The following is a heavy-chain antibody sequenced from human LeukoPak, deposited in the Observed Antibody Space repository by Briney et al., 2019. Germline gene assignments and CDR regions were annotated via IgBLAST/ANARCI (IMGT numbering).Heavy chain of an antibody. D-gene: IGHD1-14*01. CDR1: GFTFSSYA. CDR3: AKDQAYRTRGSFDY. J-gene: IGHJ4*02. Sequence: GRSLRLSCAASGFTFSSYAMSWVRQAPGKGLEWVSAISGSGGSTYYADSVKGRFTISRDNSKNTLYLQMNSLRAEDTAVYYCAKDQAYRTRGSFDYWGQGTLVTVSS. CDR2: ISGSGGST. V-gene: IGHV3-23*01.